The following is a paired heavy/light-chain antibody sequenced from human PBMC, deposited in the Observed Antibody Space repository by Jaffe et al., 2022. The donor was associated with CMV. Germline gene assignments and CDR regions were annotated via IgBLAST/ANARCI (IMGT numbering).Heavy chain of an antibody. CDR2: INSDGSST. J-gene: IGHJ4*02. CDR3: VRDSTTVVMTY. Sequence: EVQLVESGGGLVQPGGSLRLSCTDSGFSFSSYWMHWVRQAPGKGLVWLSRINSDGSSTSYADSVKGRFTISRDNAKNTLYLQMSSLRAEDTAMYYCVRDSTTVVMTYWGQGTPVTVSS. D-gene: IGHD4-4*01. V-gene: IGHV3-74*01. CDR1: GFSFSSYW.
Light chain of an antibody. Sequence: IQMTQSPSSLSASVGDRVTITCQASQDISNFLNWYQQKPGKAPTLLMYDAIILETGVPSRFSGSGSGTHFIFTISSLQPEDFATYFCQQYDNPPYTFGQGTKLDIK. J-gene: IGKJ2*01. V-gene: IGKV1-33*01. CDR1: QDISNF. CDR3: QQYDNPPYT. CDR2: DAI.